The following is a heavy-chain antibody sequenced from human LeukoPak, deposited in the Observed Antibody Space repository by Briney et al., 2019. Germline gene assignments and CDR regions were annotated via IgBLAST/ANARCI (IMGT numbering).Heavy chain of an antibody. Sequence: SVKVSCKASGYTFTSYGISWVRQAPGQGLEWMGRIIPILGIANYAQKFQGRVTITADKSTSTAYMELSSLRSEDTAVYYCARPGGGSTALDYWGQGTLVTVSS. D-gene: IGHD2-2*01. V-gene: IGHV1-69*04. J-gene: IGHJ4*02. CDR3: ARPGGGSTALDY. CDR2: IIPILGIA. CDR1: GYTFTSYG.